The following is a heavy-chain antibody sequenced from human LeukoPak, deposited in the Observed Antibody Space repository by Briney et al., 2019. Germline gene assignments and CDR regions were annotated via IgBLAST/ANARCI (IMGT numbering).Heavy chain of an antibody. CDR2: IYYSGST. Sequence: SETLSLTCTVSGGSISSYYWSRIRQPPGKGLEWIGYIYYSGSTNYNPSLKSRVTISVDTSKNQFSLKLSSVTAADTAVYYCARDGPLYYFDYWGQGTLVTVSS. J-gene: IGHJ4*02. CDR3: ARDGPLYYFDY. V-gene: IGHV4-59*01. CDR1: GGSISSYY.